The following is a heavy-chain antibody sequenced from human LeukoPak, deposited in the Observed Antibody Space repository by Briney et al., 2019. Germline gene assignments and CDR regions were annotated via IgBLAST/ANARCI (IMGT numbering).Heavy chain of an antibody. CDR1: GFTFSSYA. J-gene: IGHJ4*02. CDR2: ISGGGDIT. V-gene: IGHV3-23*01. CDR3: AKEVAAAGTIFDY. Sequence: GGSLRLSCVASGFTFSSYAMSWVRQAPGKGLEWVSTISGGGDITYYAHSVKGQCTISRDNSKNTVYLQMNSLRAEDTAVYYCAKEVAAAGTIFDYWGQGTLVTVSS. D-gene: IGHD6-13*01.